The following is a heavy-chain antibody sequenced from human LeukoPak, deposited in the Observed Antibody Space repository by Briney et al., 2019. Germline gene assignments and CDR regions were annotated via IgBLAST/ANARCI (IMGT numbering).Heavy chain of an antibody. D-gene: IGHD6-19*01. CDR3: AKGRAAGLLDWFDP. CDR2: IVGGGDGT. V-gene: IGHV3-23*01. CDR1: GFTFNNYA. J-gene: IGHJ5*02. Sequence: GGSLRLSCAASGFTFNNYAMSWVRQAPGKGLEWVSTIVGGGDGTYYVDSGKGRFAVSRDNPMNTPYLHMSSLRADDAAVYYCAKGRAAGLLDWFDPWGQGTLVTVSS.